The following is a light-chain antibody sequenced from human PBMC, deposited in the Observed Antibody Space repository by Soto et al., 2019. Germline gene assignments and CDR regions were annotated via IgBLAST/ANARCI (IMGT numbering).Light chain of an antibody. CDR3: QQYNNWPIT. J-gene: IGKJ5*01. Sequence: EVVMTQSPATLSLSPGERGTLSCRASQSVGSLVAWYQQKIGQAPRLLIYGASTRATGIAARFTGSGSGTEFTLTISTLQTEDFAVYYCQQYNNWPITFGPGTRLEI. V-gene: IGKV3-15*01. CDR2: GAS. CDR1: QSVGSL.